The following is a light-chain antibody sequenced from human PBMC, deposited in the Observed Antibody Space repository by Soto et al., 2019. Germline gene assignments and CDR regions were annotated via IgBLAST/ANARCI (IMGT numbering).Light chain of an antibody. V-gene: IGKV1-5*01. J-gene: IGKJ1*01. CDR2: DAS. CDR3: QQYNSPWT. Sequence: DIQMTQSPSILSASVGDRVTITCRASQSISSWLAWYQQKPGKAPKLLIYDASSLESGVPSRFSGSGSGTEFTLTISSLQPDDFATYYCQQYNSPWTFGQGTKVEIK. CDR1: QSISSW.